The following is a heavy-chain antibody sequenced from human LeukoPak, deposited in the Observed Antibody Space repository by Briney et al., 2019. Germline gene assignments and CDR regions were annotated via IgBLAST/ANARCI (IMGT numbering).Heavy chain of an antibody. CDR1: GFTFSSYW. CDR2: IKQDGSEK. J-gene: IGHJ5*02. D-gene: IGHD2-2*01. CDR3: AKDLEDIVVVPAALDP. Sequence: QAGGSLRLSCAASGFTFSSYWMSWVRQAPGKGLEWVANIKQDGSEKYYVDSVKGRFTISRDNAKNSLYLQMNSLRAEDTAVYYCAKDLEDIVVVPAALDPWGQGTLVTVSS. V-gene: IGHV3-7*01.